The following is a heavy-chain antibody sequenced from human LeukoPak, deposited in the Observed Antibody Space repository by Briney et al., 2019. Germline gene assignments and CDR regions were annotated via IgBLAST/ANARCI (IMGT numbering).Heavy chain of an antibody. D-gene: IGHD6-13*01. J-gene: IGHJ6*03. CDR2: INPNSGGT. CDR1: GYTFTGYY. Sequence: ASVKVSCKASGYTFTGYYMHWVRQAPGRGLEWMGWINPNSGGTNYAQKFQGRVTMTRDTSISTAYMELSRLRSDDTAVYYCARDKSSSSWYGEYYYYYYYMDVWGKGTTVTVSS. V-gene: IGHV1-2*02. CDR3: ARDKSSSSWYGEYYYYYYYMDV.